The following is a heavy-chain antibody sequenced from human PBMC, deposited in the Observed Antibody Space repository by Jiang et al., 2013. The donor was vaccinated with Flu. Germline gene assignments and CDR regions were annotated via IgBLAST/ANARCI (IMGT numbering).Heavy chain of an antibody. J-gene: IGHJ4*02. Sequence: VQLVESGGGLVQPGGSLKLSCAASGFTFSGSAMHWVRQASGKGLEWVGRIRSKANSYATAYAASVKGRFTISRDDSKNTAYLQMNSLKTEDTAVYYCTRRRATVTTDGRPAFDYWGQGTLVTVSS. D-gene: IGHD4-11*01. CDR2: IRSKANSYAT. CDR1: GFTFSGSA. CDR3: TRRRATVTTDGRPAFDY. V-gene: IGHV3-73*02.